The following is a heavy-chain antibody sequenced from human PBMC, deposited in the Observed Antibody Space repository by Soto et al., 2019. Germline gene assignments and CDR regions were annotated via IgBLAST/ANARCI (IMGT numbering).Heavy chain of an antibody. D-gene: IGHD2-15*01. V-gene: IGHV3-30-3*01. CDR1: GFTFSSYA. J-gene: IGHJ4*02. Sequence: QVQLVESGGGVVQPGRSLRLSCAVSGFTFSSYAMHWVRQAPGKGLEWVAVISYDGSNKYYADSVKGRFTISRDNSKNTLYLQMNSLRSEDTAVYFCERVPDLRYCSVGNCDPDYWGQGTLVIVSS. CDR2: ISYDGSNK. CDR3: ERVPDLRYCSVGNCDPDY.